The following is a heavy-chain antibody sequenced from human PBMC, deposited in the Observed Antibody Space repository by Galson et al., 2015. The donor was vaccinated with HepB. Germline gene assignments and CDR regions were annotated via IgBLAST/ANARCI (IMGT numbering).Heavy chain of an antibody. CDR3: ARVSRYCGGDCYMYAFDI. Sequence: SVKVSCKASGYTFTSYAMHWVRQAPGQRLEWMGWINAGNGNTKYSQKFQGRVTITRDTSASTAYMELSSLRSEDTAVYYCARVSRYCGGDCYMYAFDIWGQGTMVTVSS. J-gene: IGHJ3*02. D-gene: IGHD2-21*01. CDR1: GYTFTSYA. V-gene: IGHV1-3*01. CDR2: INAGNGNT.